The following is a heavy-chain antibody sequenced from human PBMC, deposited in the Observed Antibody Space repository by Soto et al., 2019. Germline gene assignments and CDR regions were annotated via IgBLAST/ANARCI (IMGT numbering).Heavy chain of an antibody. J-gene: IGHJ3*02. V-gene: IGHV3-9*01. CDR3: AKDPNGDYVGGFEM. Sequence: PGGSLRLSCAASGFTFDNCGMHWVRQAPGKGLEWVSGISWDSGTIGYADSVKGRFTISRDDAKNSLYLQMNSLRVEDTAVYYCAKDPNGDYVGGFEMWGQGTKVTVSS. CDR2: ISWDSGTI. D-gene: IGHD4-17*01. CDR1: GFTFDNCG.